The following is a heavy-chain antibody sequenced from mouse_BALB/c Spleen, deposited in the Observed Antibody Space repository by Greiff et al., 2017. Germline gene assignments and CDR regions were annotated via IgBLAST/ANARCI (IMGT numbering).Heavy chain of an antibody. CDR2: ISYSGST. D-gene: IGHD2-4*01. V-gene: IGHV3-8*02. Sequence: EVKLQESGPSLVKPSQTLSLTCSVTGDSITSGYWNWIRKFPGNKLEYMGYISYSGSTYYNPSLKSRISITRDTSKNQYYLQLNSVTTEDTATYSCARSMITTGAWFAYWGQGTLVTVSA. CDR1: GDSITSGY. CDR3: ARSMITTGAWFAY. J-gene: IGHJ3*01.